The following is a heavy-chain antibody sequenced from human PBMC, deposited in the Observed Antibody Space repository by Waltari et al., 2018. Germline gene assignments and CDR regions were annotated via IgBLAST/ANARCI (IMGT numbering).Heavy chain of an antibody. CDR1: GYSISSGYY. V-gene: IGHV4-38-2*02. Sequence: QVQLQESGPGLVKPSETLSLTCAVSGYSISSGYYWGWIRQPPGKGLEWIGSIYHSGGTYYNPALKRRVTISVDTSKNQFSLKLSSVTAADTAVYYCAREPKYYYDSSGYFDYWGQGTLVTVSS. CDR2: IYHSGGT. CDR3: AREPKYYYDSSGYFDY. D-gene: IGHD3-22*01. J-gene: IGHJ4*02.